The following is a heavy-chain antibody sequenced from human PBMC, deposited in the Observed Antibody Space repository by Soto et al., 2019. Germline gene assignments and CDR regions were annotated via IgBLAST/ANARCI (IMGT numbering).Heavy chain of an antibody. CDR3: AWPRGFRGVGFDY. Sequence: SVKVSCKASGGTFSSYAISWVRQAPGQGLEWMGGIIPIFGTANYAQKFQGRVTITADESTSTAYMELSSRRSEDTAVYYFAWPRGFRGVGFDYWGQGTLVTVSS. J-gene: IGHJ4*02. D-gene: IGHD3-10*01. CDR1: GGTFSSYA. CDR2: IIPIFGTA. V-gene: IGHV1-69*13.